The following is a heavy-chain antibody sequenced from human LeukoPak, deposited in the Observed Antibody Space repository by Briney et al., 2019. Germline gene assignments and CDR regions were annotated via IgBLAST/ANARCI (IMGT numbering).Heavy chain of an antibody. CDR2: IIPIFGTA. D-gene: IGHD4-23*01. CDR3: ARLYGGNSGNWFDP. Sequence: SVKVSCKASGGTFSSYAISWVRQAPGQGLEWMGGIIPIFGTANYAQKFQGRATITTDESTSTAYMELSSLRSEDTAVYYCARLYGGNSGNWFDPWGQGTLVTVSS. V-gene: IGHV1-69*05. J-gene: IGHJ5*02. CDR1: GGTFSSYA.